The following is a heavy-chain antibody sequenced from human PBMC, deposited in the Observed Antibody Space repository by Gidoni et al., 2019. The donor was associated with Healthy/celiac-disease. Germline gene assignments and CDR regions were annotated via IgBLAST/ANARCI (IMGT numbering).Heavy chain of an antibody. V-gene: IGHV3-21*01. J-gene: IGHJ6*02. CDR1: GFTFSSAS. D-gene: IGHD3-10*01. CDR2: ISSSSSYI. Sequence: VQLVESGGGLVKPGGSLRFPCAASGFTFSSASRNWVRQAPGKGLEWVSAISSSSSYIYYADSVKGRFTISRDNAKNSLYLQMNSLRAEDTAVYYCARDITYYYGSGNFYGMDVWGQGTTVTVSS. CDR3: ARDITYYYGSGNFYGMDV.